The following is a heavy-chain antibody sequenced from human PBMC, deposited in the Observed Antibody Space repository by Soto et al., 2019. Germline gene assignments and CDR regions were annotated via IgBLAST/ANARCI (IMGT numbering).Heavy chain of an antibody. J-gene: IGHJ4*02. CDR3: ARDRQSTPWYAADY. CDR1: GFTFSSYS. V-gene: IGHV3-21*01. D-gene: IGHD6-13*01. CDR2: ISGSGGYI. Sequence: GGSLRLSCEGSGFTFSSYSMNSVRQAPGKGLEWVSSISGSGGYIYYADSVKGRFTISRDNAKNSLYLQMTSLRDEDTALYYCARDRQSTPWYAADYWGQGSLVTVSS.